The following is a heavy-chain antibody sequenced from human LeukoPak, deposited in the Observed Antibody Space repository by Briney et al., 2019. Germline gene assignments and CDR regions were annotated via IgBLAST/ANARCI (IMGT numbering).Heavy chain of an antibody. J-gene: IGHJ5*02. CDR3: ARDPMTAGTGWFDP. V-gene: IGHV3-30*03. CDR2: ISYDGSNK. Sequence: PGGSLRLSCAASGFTFSSYGMHWVRQAPGKGLEWVAVISYDGSNKYYADSVKGRFTISRDNAKNSLYLQMNSLRADDTAVYYCARDPMTAGTGWFDPWGQGTLVTVSS. CDR1: GFTFSSYG. D-gene: IGHD6-13*01.